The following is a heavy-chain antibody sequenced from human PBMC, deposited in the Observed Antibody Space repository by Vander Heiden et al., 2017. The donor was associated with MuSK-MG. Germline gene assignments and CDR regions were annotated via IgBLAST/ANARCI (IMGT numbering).Heavy chain of an antibody. D-gene: IGHD6-19*01. CDR1: VITLSTYV. CDR3: AKEVGSSGRAGFFGS. V-gene: IGHV3-30*04. J-gene: IGHJ4*02. Sequence: QVQLVESGGGVVQPGTSLRLSCAASVITLSTYVMHWVRQAPGEGLEWVSGISTDGMRQHYADSVKGRFTISKDNSRNTVYLEMNSLREEDTAVFFCAKEVGSSGRAGFFGSWGQGTLVTVSS. CDR2: ISTDGMRQ.